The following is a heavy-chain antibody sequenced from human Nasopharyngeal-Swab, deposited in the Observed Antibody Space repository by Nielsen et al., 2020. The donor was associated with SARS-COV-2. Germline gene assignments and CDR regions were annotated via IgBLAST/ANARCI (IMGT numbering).Heavy chain of an antibody. V-gene: IGHV4-59*01. Sequence: SETLSLTCTVSGGSISSDYWSWIRQPPGKGLEWIGYIYYIGSTNYNPSLNSRVTISVDTSKNQFSLKLSSVTAADTAVYYCAREPYYYDSSGYYYYFDYWGQGTLVTVSS. J-gene: IGHJ4*02. CDR2: IYYIGST. D-gene: IGHD3-22*01. CDR3: AREPYYYDSSGYYYYFDY. CDR1: GGSISSDY.